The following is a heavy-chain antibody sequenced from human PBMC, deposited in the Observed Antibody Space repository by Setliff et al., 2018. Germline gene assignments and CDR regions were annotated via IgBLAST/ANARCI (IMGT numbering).Heavy chain of an antibody. CDR1: GFTFSSYW. J-gene: IGHJ6*02. D-gene: IGHD3-9*01. CDR2: VNDDGSSA. CDR3: ARAYYGTVNGYSSYYGLDV. Sequence: GGSLRLAGAASGFTFSSYWMHWVRQDPGKGLVWVSRVNDDGSSAMYADSVKGRFTMSRDNAKNTLYLQMNRLRAEDTAVYYCARAYYGTVNGYSSYYGLDVWGQGTTVTVSS. V-gene: IGHV3-74*03.